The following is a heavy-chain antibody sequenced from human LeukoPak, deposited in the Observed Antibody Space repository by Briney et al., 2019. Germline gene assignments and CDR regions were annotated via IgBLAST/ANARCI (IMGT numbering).Heavy chain of an antibody. J-gene: IGHJ4*02. Sequence: GASVKVSCKASGYTFTSYDINWVRQATGQGLEWMGWMNPNSGNTGYAQKFQGRVTMTRNTSISTAYMELSSLRSEDTAVCYCATVPIRDGYNQYYFDYWGQGTLVTVSS. CDR3: ATVPIRDGYNQYYFDY. D-gene: IGHD5-24*01. V-gene: IGHV1-8*01. CDR1: GYTFTSYD. CDR2: MNPNSGNT.